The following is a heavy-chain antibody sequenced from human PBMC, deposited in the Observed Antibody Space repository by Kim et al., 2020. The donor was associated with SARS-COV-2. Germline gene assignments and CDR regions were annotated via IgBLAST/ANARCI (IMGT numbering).Heavy chain of an antibody. CDR2: IIPIFGTA. J-gene: IGHJ3*02. CDR3: AKDPWNGDYGFDI. V-gene: IGHV1-69*13. D-gene: IGHD4-17*01. CDR1: GGTFSSYA. Sequence: SVKVSCKASGGTFSSYAISWVRQAPGQGLEWMGGIIPIFGTANYAQKFQGRVTITADESTSTAYMELSSLRSVDTAVYYCAKDPWNGDYGFDIWGQGTMVTVSS.